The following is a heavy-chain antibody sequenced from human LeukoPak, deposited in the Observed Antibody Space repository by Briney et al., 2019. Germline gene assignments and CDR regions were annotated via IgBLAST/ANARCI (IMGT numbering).Heavy chain of an antibody. CDR2: ISSSGGST. CDR3: AKGAATMGDC. J-gene: IGHJ4*02. CDR1: GFSLSSYT. V-gene: IGHV3-23*01. Sequence: PGGSLRLSCEASGFSLSSYTMNWVRQAPGKGLEWVSGISSSGGSTYYADSVKGRFTISRDNSKSTLYLQMNSLRGEDTAVYYCAKGAATMGDCWGQGILVTVS. D-gene: IGHD5-12*01.